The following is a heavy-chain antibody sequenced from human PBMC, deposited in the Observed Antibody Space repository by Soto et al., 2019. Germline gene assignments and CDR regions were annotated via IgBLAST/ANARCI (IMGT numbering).Heavy chain of an antibody. CDR2: INPSGGST. CDR1: GYTFTSYY. Sequence: GASVKVSCKASGYTFTSYYMHWVRQAPGQGLEWMGIINPSGGSTSYAQKFQGRVTITRDTSTSTVYMELSSLRSEDTAVYYCARWAWSGYPDYYGMDVWGQGTTVTVSS. J-gene: IGHJ6*02. CDR3: ARWAWSGYPDYYGMDV. V-gene: IGHV1-46*01. D-gene: IGHD3-3*01.